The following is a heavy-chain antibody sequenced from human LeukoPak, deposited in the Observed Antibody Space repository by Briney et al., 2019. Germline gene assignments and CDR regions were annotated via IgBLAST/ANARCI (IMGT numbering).Heavy chain of an antibody. J-gene: IGHJ3*02. CDR3: ARDFHRRYYDSSGYNAFDI. CDR1: GFTFSSYG. V-gene: IGHV3-21*01. CDR2: ISSSSSYI. Sequence: PGGTLRLSCAASGFTFSSYGMSWVRQAPGKGLEWVSSISSSSSYIYYADSVKGRFTISRDNAKNSLYLQMNSLRAEDTAVYYCARDFHRRYYDSSGYNAFDIWGQGTMVTVSS. D-gene: IGHD3-22*01.